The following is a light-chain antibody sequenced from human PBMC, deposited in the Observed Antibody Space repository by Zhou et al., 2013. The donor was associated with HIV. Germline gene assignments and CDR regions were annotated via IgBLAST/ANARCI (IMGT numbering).Light chain of an antibody. V-gene: IGKV1-39*01. CDR3: QQSQSFSLT. Sequence: DIQLTQSPSSLSALVGDRVTITCRTSQTITTSLNWYQQKPGKAPRLLIHTTSTLETGVPSRFSAIGSGTHFALTISSLDPEDFATYYCQQSQSFSLTFGQGTRLEIK. CDR2: TTS. CDR1: QTITTS. J-gene: IGKJ5*01.